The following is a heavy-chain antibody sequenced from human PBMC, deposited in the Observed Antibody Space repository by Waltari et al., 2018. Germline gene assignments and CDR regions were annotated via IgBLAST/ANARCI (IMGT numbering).Heavy chain of an antibody. CDR2: TSASSGST. CDR1: GFIFSRFA. Sequence: EVQLLESGGGLVQRGGSLRLSCAVSGFIFSRFAMSWVRHTPGKGRGLVAGTSASSGSTYYADSVQGRFTISRDNSKKRVFLQMNSLRAEDTATYYCTKMRRNLPRDIIDNWGQGTQVIIAS. CDR3: TKMRRNLPRDIIDN. J-gene: IGHJ4*02. V-gene: IGHV3-23*01.